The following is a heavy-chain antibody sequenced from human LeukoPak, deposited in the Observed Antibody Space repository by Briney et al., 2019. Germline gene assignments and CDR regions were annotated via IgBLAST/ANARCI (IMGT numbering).Heavy chain of an antibody. CDR2: IYHTGST. J-gene: IGHJ4*02. CDR3: ARVPTGSYSIDY. V-gene: IGHV4-59*01. CDR1: GASISSNY. Sequence: SETLSLTCTVSGASISSNYWTWIRQPPGKGLEWIGYIYHTGSTRYNPSLKSRLTISVDTSKNQFSLKLSSVTAADTAVYFCARVPTGSYSIDYWGQGTLVTVSS. D-gene: IGHD3-10*01.